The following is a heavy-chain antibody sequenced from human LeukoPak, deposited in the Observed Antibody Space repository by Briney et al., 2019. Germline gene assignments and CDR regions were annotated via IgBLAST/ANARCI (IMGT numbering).Heavy chain of an antibody. J-gene: IGHJ3*01. V-gene: IGHV3-53*01. CDR2: FHSGGSR. CDR1: GFAVSDNY. D-gene: IGHD2-8*01. Sequence: AGSLTLSCAASGFAVSDNYMSWVRQAPGKGLEWVSVFHSGGSRYYADSLKGRFTISRDNVKNTVSLQMNSLRGDDSVVYYCVVGSNGRQVSFDFWGRGTMVTVSS. CDR3: VVGSNGRQVSFDF.